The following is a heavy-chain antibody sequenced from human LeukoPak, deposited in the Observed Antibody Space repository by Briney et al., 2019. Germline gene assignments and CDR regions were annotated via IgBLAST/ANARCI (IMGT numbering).Heavy chain of an antibody. V-gene: IGHV1-69*04. CDR3: ASLSTVTTPGVSYYYYGMDV. D-gene: IGHD4-17*01. Sequence: SVKVSCKASGGTFSSYAISWVRQAPGQGLEWMGRIIPILGIANYAQKFQGRVTITADKSTSTAYMELSSLRSGDTAVYYCASLSTVTTPGVSYYYYGMDVWGQGTTVTVSS. CDR2: IIPILGIA. J-gene: IGHJ6*02. CDR1: GGTFSSYA.